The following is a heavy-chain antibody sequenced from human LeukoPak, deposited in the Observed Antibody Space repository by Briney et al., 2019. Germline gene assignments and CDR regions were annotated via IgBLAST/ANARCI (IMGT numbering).Heavy chain of an antibody. D-gene: IGHD6-13*01. Sequence: SVKVSCKASGGTFSSDAISWVRQAPGQGLDWMGGIIPIFGTANYAQKFQGRVTITADESTSTAYMELSSLSSEDTAVYYCARGRRGSSWYYYYMYVWGKGTTVTISS. CDR3: ARGRRGSSWYYYYMYV. CDR1: GGTFSSDA. CDR2: IIPIFGTA. J-gene: IGHJ6*03. V-gene: IGHV1-69*01.